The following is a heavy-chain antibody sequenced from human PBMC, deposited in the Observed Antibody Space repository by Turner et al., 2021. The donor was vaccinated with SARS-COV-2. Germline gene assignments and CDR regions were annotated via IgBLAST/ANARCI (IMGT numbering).Heavy chain of an antibody. J-gene: IGHJ4*02. Sequence: QVQLVQSGAEVKKPGASVKVSFKVSGYTLIELSMHWVRQAPGKGLEWMGGFDPEDGETIYAQKFQGRVTMTEDTSTDTAYMELSSLRSEDTAVYYCATGYAYCGGDCSIDYWGQGTLVTVSS. D-gene: IGHD2-21*02. CDR2: FDPEDGET. CDR3: ATGYAYCGGDCSIDY. CDR1: GYTLIELS. V-gene: IGHV1-24*01.